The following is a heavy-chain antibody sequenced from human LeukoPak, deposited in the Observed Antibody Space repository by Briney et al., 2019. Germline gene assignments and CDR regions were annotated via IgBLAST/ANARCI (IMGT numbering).Heavy chain of an antibody. CDR3: ARLSGSSGYWYYFDY. J-gene: IGHJ4*02. Sequence: ASVKVSCKASGYTFTSYGISWVRQAPGQGLEWMGWISAYNGNTNYAQKLQGRVTMTTDTSTSTAYMELRSLRSDDTAVYYCARLSGSSGYWYYFDYWGRGTLVTVSS. CDR1: GYTFTSYG. CDR2: ISAYNGNT. D-gene: IGHD3-22*01. V-gene: IGHV1-18*01.